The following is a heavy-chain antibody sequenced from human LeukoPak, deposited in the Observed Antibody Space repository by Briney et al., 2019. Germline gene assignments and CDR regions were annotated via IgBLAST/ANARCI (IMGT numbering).Heavy chain of an antibody. D-gene: IGHD1-26*01. V-gene: IGHV4-39*07. CDR2: INRSGST. CDR3: ARPSGSYRRGAEYFQH. Sequence: PSETLSLTCTVSGASISGSGFYWGWIRQPPGKGLEWIGEINRSGSTNYNPSLKSRVTISVDTSKNQFSLKLSSVTAADTAVYYCARPSGSYRRGAEYFQHWGQGTLVTVSS. J-gene: IGHJ1*01. CDR1: GASISGSGFY.